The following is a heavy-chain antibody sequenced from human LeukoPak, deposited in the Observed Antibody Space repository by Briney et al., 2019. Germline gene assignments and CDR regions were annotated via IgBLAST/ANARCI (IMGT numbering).Heavy chain of an antibody. CDR1: GFTVSSNY. J-gene: IGHJ4*02. V-gene: IGHV3-53*01. Sequence: GGSLRLSCAASGFTVSSNYMSWVRQAPGKGLEWVSVIYSGGSTYYADSVKGRFTISRDNPKNTLYLQMNSLRAEDTAVYYCARYSSGWTNYFDYWGQGTLVTVSS. CDR3: ARYSSGWTNYFDY. CDR2: IYSGGST. D-gene: IGHD6-19*01.